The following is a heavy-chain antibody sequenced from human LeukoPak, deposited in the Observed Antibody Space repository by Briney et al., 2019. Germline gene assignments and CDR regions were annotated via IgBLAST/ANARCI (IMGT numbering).Heavy chain of an antibody. CDR3: ARQKGLRLTPGSAFDI. D-gene: IGHD4-17*01. Sequence: GESLKISCKGSGYSFTSCWIGWVRQMPGKGLEWMGIIHPGDSDTRYSPSFQGQVTISADKSISTAYLQWSSLKASDTAMYYCARQKGLRLTPGSAFDIWGQGTMVTVSS. CDR2: IHPGDSDT. CDR1: GYSFTSCW. J-gene: IGHJ3*02. V-gene: IGHV5-51*01.